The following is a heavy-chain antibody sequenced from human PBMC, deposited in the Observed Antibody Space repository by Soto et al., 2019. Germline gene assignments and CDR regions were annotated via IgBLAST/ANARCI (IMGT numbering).Heavy chain of an antibody. CDR2: ISAYNGNT. D-gene: IGHD3-3*01. Sequence: ASVKVSCKVSGYTFTIYGISWVRQAPGQGLEWMGWISAYNGNTNYAQKHQGRVTMTTDTSTNTAYMERRNLSSDDTSVYYCARIHDFWSAYPYMDVWGKGTTITVS. CDR1: GYTFTIYG. V-gene: IGHV1-18*01. CDR3: ARIHDFWSAYPYMDV. J-gene: IGHJ6*03.